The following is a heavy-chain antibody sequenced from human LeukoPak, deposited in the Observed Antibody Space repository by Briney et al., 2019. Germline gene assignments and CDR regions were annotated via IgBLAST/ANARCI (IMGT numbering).Heavy chain of an antibody. J-gene: IGHJ5*02. V-gene: IGHV4-39*07. CDR1: GGSISSSSYY. D-gene: IGHD3-10*01. CDR2: IYYSGST. CDR3: ARIGGSGSYYWFDP. Sequence: SETLSLTCTVSGGSISSSSYYWGWIRQPPGKGLEWIGSIYYSGSTYYNPSLKSRVTISVDTSKNQFSLKLSSVTAADTAVYYCARIGGSGSYYWFDPWGQGTLVTVSS.